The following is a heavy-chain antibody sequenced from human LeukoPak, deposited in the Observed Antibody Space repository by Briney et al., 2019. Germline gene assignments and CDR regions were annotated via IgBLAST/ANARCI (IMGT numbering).Heavy chain of an antibody. J-gene: IGHJ3*02. D-gene: IGHD3-10*01. Sequence: GESLKTSCKGSGYSFTSYWIGWVRQLPGKGLEWMGVIYHGDSDTRYNPSFQGQVTISADKSISTAYLQWSSLKASDTAMYYCARPQASESGSYYYAWGGAFDIWGQGTRVTVSS. CDR2: IYHGDSDT. CDR3: ARPQASESGSYYYAWGGAFDI. V-gene: IGHV5-51*01. CDR1: GYSFTSYW.